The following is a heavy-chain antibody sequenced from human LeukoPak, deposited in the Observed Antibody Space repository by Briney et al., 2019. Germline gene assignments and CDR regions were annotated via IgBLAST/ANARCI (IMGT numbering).Heavy chain of an antibody. J-gene: IGHJ6*03. CDR1: GGSICNYH. CDR2: IYYSGST. V-gene: IGHV4-59*01. D-gene: IGHD1-1*01. CDR3: ARLLPRTGTTAYYFHNDMDV. Sequence: SETLSLTCTVSGGSICNYHWSWIRQPPGQGLEWIGYIYYSGSTNYNPSLKSRVTISVDTSKNQFSLKLSSVTAADTADYYCARLLPRTGTTAYYFHNDMDVWGKGTTVTISS.